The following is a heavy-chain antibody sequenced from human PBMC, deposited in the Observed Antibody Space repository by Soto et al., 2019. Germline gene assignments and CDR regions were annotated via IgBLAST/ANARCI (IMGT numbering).Heavy chain of an antibody. D-gene: IGHD3-3*01. V-gene: IGHV1-69*06. J-gene: IGHJ6*02. CDR2: IIHIFGTA. Sequence: QVQLVQSGAEVKKPGSSVKVSCKASGGTFSSYAISWVLQAPGQVLEWLGGIIHIFGTANYAQKFQGRVTITADKSTSTAYMELRSLRSEDTAVYYCARGKVTIFGAANYYYYYGMDVWGQGPTVTVSS. CDR3: ARGKVTIFGAANYYYYYGMDV. CDR1: GGTFSSYA.